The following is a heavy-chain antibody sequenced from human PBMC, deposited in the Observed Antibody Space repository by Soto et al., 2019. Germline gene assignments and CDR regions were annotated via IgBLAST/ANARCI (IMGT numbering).Heavy chain of an antibody. V-gene: IGHV3-23*01. CDR1: GFTFSSYA. J-gene: IGHJ4*02. Sequence: GGSLRLSCAASGFTFSSYAMSWVRQAPGKGLEWVSAISGSGGSTYYADSVKGRFTISRDNSKNTLYLQMNSLRAEDRAVYYCAKDNLSSEWLLSPLSHDYWGQGTLVTVSS. CDR2: ISGSGGST. CDR3: AKDNLSSEWLLSPLSHDY. D-gene: IGHD3-3*01.